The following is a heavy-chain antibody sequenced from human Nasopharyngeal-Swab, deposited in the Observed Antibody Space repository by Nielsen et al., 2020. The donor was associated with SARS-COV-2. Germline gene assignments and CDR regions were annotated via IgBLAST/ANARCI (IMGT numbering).Heavy chain of an antibody. J-gene: IGHJ6*02. CDR1: GGSITGYY. V-gene: IGHV4-59*01. CDR2: IYYTGST. CDR3: ARDRPNYGMDV. Sequence: SETLSLTCTVSGGSITGYYWSWIRQPPGKGLEWIGNIYYTGSTKYNPPLKSRVTISMDTSKYQFSLKLSSVTAADTAVYYCARDRPNYGMDVWGRGTTVTVP.